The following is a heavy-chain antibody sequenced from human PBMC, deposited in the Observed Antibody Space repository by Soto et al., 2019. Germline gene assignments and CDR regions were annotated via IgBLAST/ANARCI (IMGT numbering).Heavy chain of an antibody. Sequence: SETLSLTCAVYGGSFSGYYWSWIRQPPGKGLEWIGEINHSGSTNYNPSLKSRVTISVDTSKNQFSLKLSSVTAADTAVYYCARGGVDYDYIWGSYRRSWWFDPWGQGTLVTVSS. D-gene: IGHD3-16*02. V-gene: IGHV4-34*01. CDR3: ARGGVDYDYIWGSYRRSWWFDP. CDR1: GGSFSGYY. J-gene: IGHJ5*02. CDR2: INHSGST.